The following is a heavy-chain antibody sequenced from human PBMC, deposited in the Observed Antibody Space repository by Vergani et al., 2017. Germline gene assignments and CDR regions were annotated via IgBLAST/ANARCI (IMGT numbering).Heavy chain of an antibody. CDR3: ASRYCSSTSCLISGWFYP. D-gene: IGHD2-2*01. CDR2: IIPIFGTA. J-gene: IGHJ5*02. CDR1: GGTFSSYA. Sequence: QVQLVQSGAEVKKPGSSVKVSCKASGGTFSSYAISWVRQAPGQGLEWMGGIIPIFGTANYAQKFQGRVTITADESTSTAYMELSSLRSEDTAVYYCASRYCSSTSCLISGWFYPWGQGTLVTVSS. V-gene: IGHV1-69*01.